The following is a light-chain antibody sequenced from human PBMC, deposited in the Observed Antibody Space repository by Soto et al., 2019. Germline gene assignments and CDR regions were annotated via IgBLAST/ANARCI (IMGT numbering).Light chain of an antibody. Sequence: VLTQSPDTLSVSPGDRATLSCRASQRVGRDYLAWYQQKPGQSPALLIHGASNRPTGVPDRFSGSGSEKDFSLSISRLVLEEFAVYYWEKYTKSTITLSQGTRLEIK. CDR1: QRVGRDY. J-gene: IGKJ5*01. CDR3: EKYTKSTIT. CDR2: GAS. V-gene: IGKV3-20*01.